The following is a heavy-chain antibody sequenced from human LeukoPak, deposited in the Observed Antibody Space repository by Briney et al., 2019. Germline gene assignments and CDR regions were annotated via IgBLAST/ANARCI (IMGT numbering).Heavy chain of an antibody. CDR3: ARAGGGDKQQLVWYFDL. D-gene: IGHD6-13*01. CDR1: GFTFSTYW. Sequence: GGSLRLSCAASGFTFSTYWMTWVRQAPGKGLEWVANTNQDGSEKSYVDSVKGRFTISRDNAKNSLFLQMNSLRAEDTAVYYCARAGGGDKQQLVWYFDLWGRGTLVTVSS. V-gene: IGHV3-7*05. J-gene: IGHJ2*01. CDR2: TNQDGSEK.